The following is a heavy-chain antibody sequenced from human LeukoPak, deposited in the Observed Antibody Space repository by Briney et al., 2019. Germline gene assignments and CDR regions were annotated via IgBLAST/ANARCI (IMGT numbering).Heavy chain of an antibody. J-gene: IGHJ3*02. CDR1: GFTVSSTY. CDR3: ARVSRGGGRVAFDI. CDR2: MSNSGGAI. V-gene: IGHV3-11*01. D-gene: IGHD4-23*01. Sequence: GGSLRLSCAASGFTVSSTYMSWVRQAPGKGLDWVSHMSNSGGAIHYADSVKGRFTISRDNARRSLYLQMNSLRADDTAVYYCARVSRGGGRVAFDIWGQGTMVTVSS.